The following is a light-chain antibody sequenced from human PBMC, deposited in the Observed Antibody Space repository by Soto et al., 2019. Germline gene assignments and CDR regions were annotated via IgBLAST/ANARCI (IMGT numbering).Light chain of an antibody. Sequence: DIQMTQSPSSLSASVGDRVTITCRASQSISNYLAWYQQKPGKVPRLLIYGASTLHSGVPSRFSGSGSGTEFTLTISSLQPEDVANYYCQKYNSAPSTFGQGTKVEIK. J-gene: IGKJ1*01. CDR3: QKYNSAPST. CDR1: QSISNY. CDR2: GAS. V-gene: IGKV1-27*01.